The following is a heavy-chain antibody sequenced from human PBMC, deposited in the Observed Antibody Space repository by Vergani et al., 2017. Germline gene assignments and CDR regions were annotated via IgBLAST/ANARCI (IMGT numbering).Heavy chain of an antibody. D-gene: IGHD3-22*01. V-gene: IGHV3-15*04. Sequence: EVQLLESGGGLVQPGGSLRLSCEASGFSFPGYAMSWVRQVPGKGLEWVGRFEALADGGRITYGAPVKGRFSLSRDDSENRFYLHMNSLKVEDTGIYYCTADLYLSSGYCCDYWGPGTLVTVSS. J-gene: IGHJ4*02. CDR1: GFSFPGYA. CDR3: TADLYLSSGYCCDY. CDR2: FEALADGGRI.